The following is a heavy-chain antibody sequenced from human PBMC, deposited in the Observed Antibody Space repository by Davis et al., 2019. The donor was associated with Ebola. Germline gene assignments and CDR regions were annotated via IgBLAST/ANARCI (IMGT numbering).Heavy chain of an antibody. CDR2: INSYHGDA. Sequence: AASVKVSCKASGYTFTGYYMHWVRQAPGQGLEWMGRINSYHGDANYAQKFQGRVTMTTDTSASTVYMDLTSLTSDDTAVYFCARSRTFADYYFGMDVWGQGTTVTVSS. J-gene: IGHJ6*02. V-gene: IGHV1-2*06. CDR1: GYTFTGYY. CDR3: ARSRTFADYYFGMDV. D-gene: IGHD2-2*01.